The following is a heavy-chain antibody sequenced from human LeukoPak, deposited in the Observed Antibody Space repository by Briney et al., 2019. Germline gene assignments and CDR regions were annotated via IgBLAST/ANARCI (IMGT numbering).Heavy chain of an antibody. CDR2: ISYDGSNK. V-gene: IGHV3-30*18. J-gene: IGHJ4*02. CDR3: AKEVGVSGSYDYFDY. D-gene: IGHD1-26*01. CDR1: GFTFSSDG. Sequence: GGSLRLSCAASGFTFSSDGMHWVRQALGKGLEWVAVISYDGSNKYYADSVKGRFTISRDNSKNTLYLQMNSLRAEDTAVYYCAKEVGVSGSYDYFDYWGQGTLVTVSS.